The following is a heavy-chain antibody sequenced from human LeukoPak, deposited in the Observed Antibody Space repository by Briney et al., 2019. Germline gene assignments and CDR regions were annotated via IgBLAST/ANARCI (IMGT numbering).Heavy chain of an antibody. CDR1: GGSISSYF. CDR3: AREGTSGYCSSTSCHDAFDI. J-gene: IGHJ3*02. CDR2: IYTSGST. D-gene: IGHD2-2*01. V-gene: IGHV4-4*07. Sequence: SETLSLTCTVSGGSISSYFWSWIRQPAGKGLEWIGRIYTSGSTNYNPSLKSRVTMSVDTSKNQFSLKLSSVTAADTAVYYCAREGTSGYCSSTSCHDAFDIWGQGTMVTVSS.